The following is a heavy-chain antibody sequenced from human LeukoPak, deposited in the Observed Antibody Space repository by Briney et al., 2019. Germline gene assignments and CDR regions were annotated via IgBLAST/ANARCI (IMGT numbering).Heavy chain of an antibody. CDR1: GYTFTSYG. CDR3: SRDIGSGYFEY. J-gene: IGHJ4*02. CDR2: ISSYNGNT. V-gene: IGHV1-18*01. Sequence: ASVKVSCKGSGYTFTSYGFSWVRQAPGQGLQWMGWISSYNGNTHFAQRFQGRVTLTTDTSTSTAYMEPRNLRSDDTAVYYCSRDIGSGYFEYWGQGTLVTVSS. D-gene: IGHD1-26*01.